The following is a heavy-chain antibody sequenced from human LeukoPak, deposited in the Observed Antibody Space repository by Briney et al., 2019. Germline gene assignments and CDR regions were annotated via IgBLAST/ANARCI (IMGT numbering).Heavy chain of an antibody. CDR1: GFSFTTYA. CDR3: ARRLKGSFGNPFDY. D-gene: IGHD4-23*01. Sequence: ASVKVSCKASGFSFTTYAIHWVRQAPGQRLELMGWINPADGGTRYSQRFQGRVSITRDTSATTAYMELSSLRSEDTAVYYCARRLKGSFGNPFDYWGQGTLVTVSS. V-gene: IGHV1-3*01. CDR2: INPADGGT. J-gene: IGHJ4*02.